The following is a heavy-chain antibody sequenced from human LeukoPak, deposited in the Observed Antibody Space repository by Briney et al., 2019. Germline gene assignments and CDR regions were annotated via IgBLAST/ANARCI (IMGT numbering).Heavy chain of an antibody. CDR2: INSDGSST. Sequence: GGSLRLSCAASGFTFSSYWMHWVRQAPGKGLVWVSRINSDGSSTTYADSVKGRFTTSRDNAKNTLYLQMNSLRAEDTAVYYCARGYYDILTGYLNTYYFDYWGQGTLVTVSS. CDR1: GFTFSSYW. J-gene: IGHJ4*02. CDR3: ARGYYDILTGYLNTYYFDY. V-gene: IGHV3-74*01. D-gene: IGHD3-9*01.